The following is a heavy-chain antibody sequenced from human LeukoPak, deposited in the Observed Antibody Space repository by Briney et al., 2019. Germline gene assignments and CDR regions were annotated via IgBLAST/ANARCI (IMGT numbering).Heavy chain of an antibody. J-gene: IGHJ6*02. D-gene: IGHD1-26*01. CDR3: ARPWEYSGSYYYYYGMDV. CDR1: GGTFSSYA. Sequence: SVKVSCKASGGTFSSYAISWVRQAPGQGLEWMGGIIPIFGTANYAQKFQGRVTITADESTSTAYMELSSLRSEDTAVYYCARPWEYSGSYYYYYGMDVWGQGTTVTVS. CDR2: IIPIFGTA. V-gene: IGHV1-69*13.